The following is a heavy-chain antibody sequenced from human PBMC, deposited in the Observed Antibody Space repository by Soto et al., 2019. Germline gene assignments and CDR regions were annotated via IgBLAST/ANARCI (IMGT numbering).Heavy chain of an antibody. D-gene: IGHD3-3*01. CDR1: GYTFTGYY. Sequence: ASVKVSCNAAGYTFTGYYMHWERQFPGQGLEWMGWINPNSGGTNYAQKFQGRVTMTRDTSISTAYMELSRLRSDDTAVYYCARDGGGFGRYYDFWSGYYNYYGMDVWGQGTTVTV. V-gene: IGHV1-2*02. J-gene: IGHJ6*02. CDR3: ARDGGGFGRYYDFWSGYYNYYGMDV. CDR2: INPNSGGT.